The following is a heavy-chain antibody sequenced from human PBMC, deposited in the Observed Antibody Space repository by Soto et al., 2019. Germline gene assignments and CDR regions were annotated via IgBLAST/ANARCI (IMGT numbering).Heavy chain of an antibody. J-gene: IGHJ6*02. CDR1: GFSLSASGMY. V-gene: IGHV2-70*01. D-gene: IGHD2-2*01. Sequence: SGPTLVNPTQTLTLTCTFSGFSLSASGMYVSWIRQPPGKALEWLALVDWDDDKYYITSLKTRLTISKDTSKNQVVLTLTNVDPVDTATYYCARGHFKFCNSTTCQGGFYYRSDVWGQGTTVTVSS. CDR2: VDWDDDK. CDR3: ARGHFKFCNSTTCQGGFYYRSDV.